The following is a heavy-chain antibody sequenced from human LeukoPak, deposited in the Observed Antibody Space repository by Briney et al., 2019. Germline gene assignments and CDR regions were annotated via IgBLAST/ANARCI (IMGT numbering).Heavy chain of an antibody. V-gene: IGHV6-1*01. CDR1: GDSVSSNSAA. CDR2: TYYRSKWYN. D-gene: IGHD5-12*01. J-gene: IGHJ5*02. Sequence: SQTLSLTCAISGDSVSSNSAAWNWIRQSPSRGLEWLGRTYYRSKWYNDYAVSVKSRITINPDTSKNQFSLQLNSVTPEDTAVYYCARGSDFHYGTGYNWFDPWGQGTLVTASS. CDR3: ARGSDFHYGTGYNWFDP.